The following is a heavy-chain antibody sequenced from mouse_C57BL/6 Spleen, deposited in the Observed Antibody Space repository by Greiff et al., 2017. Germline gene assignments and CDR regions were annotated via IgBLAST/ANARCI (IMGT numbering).Heavy chain of an antibody. V-gene: IGHV1-50*01. CDR3: ARGLYDGIFDY. CDR2: IDPSDSYT. D-gene: IGHD2-3*01. Sequence: QVQLQQPGAELVKPGASVKLSCKASGYTFTSYWMQWVKQRPGQGLEWIGEIDPSDSYTNYNQKFKGKATLTVDTSSSTAYMQLSSLTSEDSAVYYCARGLYDGIFDYWGQGTTLTVSS. CDR1: GYTFTSYW. J-gene: IGHJ2*01.